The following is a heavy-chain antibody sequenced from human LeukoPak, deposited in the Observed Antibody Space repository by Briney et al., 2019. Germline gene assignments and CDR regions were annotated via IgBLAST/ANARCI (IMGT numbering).Heavy chain of an antibody. J-gene: IGHJ3*02. D-gene: IGHD1-1*01. CDR1: GASISSYY. V-gene: IGHV4-4*07. Sequence: SETLSLTCTVSGASISSYYWSWLRQPAGKGLGWLGRIYTSGSTNYNPSLKSRVTMSVDTSKNQFSLKLSSVTAADTAVYYCARDFGTTGAFDIWGQGTMVTVSS. CDR2: IYTSGST. CDR3: ARDFGTTGAFDI.